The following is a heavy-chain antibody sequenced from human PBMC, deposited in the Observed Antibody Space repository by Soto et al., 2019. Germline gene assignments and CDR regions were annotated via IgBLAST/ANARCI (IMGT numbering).Heavy chain of an antibody. J-gene: IGHJ6*02. CDR3: AIDRRTGMDV. CDR1: GFTFSSYG. D-gene: IGHD1-1*01. Sequence: QVQLVESGGGVVQPGRSLRLSCAASGFTFSSYGMHWVRQAPGKGLEWVAVISYDGSNKYYADSVKGRFTISRDNSKNTLYLQMNSLRAEDTAVYYCAIDRRTGMDVWGQGTTVTVSS. V-gene: IGHV3-30*03. CDR2: ISYDGSNK.